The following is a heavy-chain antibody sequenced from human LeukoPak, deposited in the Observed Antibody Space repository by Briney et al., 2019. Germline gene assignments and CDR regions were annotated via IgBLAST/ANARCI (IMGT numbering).Heavy chain of an antibody. D-gene: IGHD2-15*01. CDR2: ISAYNGNT. V-gene: IGHV1-18*01. CDR1: GYTFTRYG. CDR3: ARDGVVVVAASDY. Sequence: ASVKVSCKASGYTFTRYGINWVRQAPGQGLEWMGWISAYNGNTNYAQKLQGRVTMTTDTSTSTAYMELRSLRPDDTAMYYCARDGVVVVAASDYWGQGTLVTVSS. J-gene: IGHJ4*02.